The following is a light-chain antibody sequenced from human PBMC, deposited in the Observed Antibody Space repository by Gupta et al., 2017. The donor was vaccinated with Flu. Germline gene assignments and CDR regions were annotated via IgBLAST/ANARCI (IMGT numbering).Light chain of an antibody. Sequence: KVISSCNRSSYNLGHNYVHWYPQRTGTAPTLLIYVDNKRPSGVPDRFSGSKYVTSATVSITSLHLGAEADYYCLSMYFIRSLCVFGHGTKFTVL. J-gene: IGLJ1*01. CDR2: VDN. CDR3: LSMYFIRSLCV. V-gene: IGLV1-51*01. CDR1: SYNLGHNY.